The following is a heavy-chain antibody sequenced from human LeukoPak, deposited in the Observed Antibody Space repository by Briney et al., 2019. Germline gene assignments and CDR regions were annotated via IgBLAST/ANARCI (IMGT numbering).Heavy chain of an antibody. Sequence: SETLSLTCTVSGGSISSYYWSWIRQPPGKGLEWIGYIYYSGSTYYNPSLKSRVTISVDTSKNQFSLKLSSVTAADTAVYYCARRGYDSSGYYFNFDYWGQGTLVTVSS. CDR2: IYYSGST. J-gene: IGHJ4*02. CDR3: ARRGYDSSGYYFNFDY. CDR1: GGSISSYY. D-gene: IGHD3-22*01. V-gene: IGHV4-59*12.